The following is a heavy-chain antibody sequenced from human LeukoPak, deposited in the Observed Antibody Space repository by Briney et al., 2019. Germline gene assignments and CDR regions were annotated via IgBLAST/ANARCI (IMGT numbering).Heavy chain of an antibody. Sequence: PGGSLRLSCAASGFTFSSYAMGWVRQAPGRGLEWVSTISGSGAGTYYPDSVKGRFTISRDNSKNTLYLQMNSLRAEDTAVYYCAKDMRGSGFNWFDPWGQGTLVTVSS. CDR2: ISGSGAGT. D-gene: IGHD3-10*01. CDR1: GFTFSSYA. CDR3: AKDMRGSGFNWFDP. V-gene: IGHV3-23*01. J-gene: IGHJ5*02.